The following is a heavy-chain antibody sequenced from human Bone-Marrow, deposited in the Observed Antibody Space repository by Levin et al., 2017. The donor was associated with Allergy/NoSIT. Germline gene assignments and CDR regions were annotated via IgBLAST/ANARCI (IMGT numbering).Heavy chain of an antibody. J-gene: IGHJ3*02. D-gene: IGHD3-10*01. CDR1: GYSFTSYW. V-gene: IGHV5-51*01. CDR3: ARHTYGSGSSYLPDSLGRGAFDI. Sequence: ASVKVSCKGSGYSFTSYWIGWVRQMPGKGLEWMGIIYPGDSDTRYSPSFQGQVTISADKSISTAYLQWSSLKASDTAMYYCARHTYGSGSSYLPDSLGRGAFDIWGQGTMVTVSS. CDR2: IYPGDSDT.